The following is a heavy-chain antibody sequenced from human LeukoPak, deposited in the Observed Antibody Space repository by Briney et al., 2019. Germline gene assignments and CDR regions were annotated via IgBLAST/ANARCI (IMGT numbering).Heavy chain of an antibody. CDR1: GGSVNSGTYY. CDR3: ARDRVRGNSNPYFDY. V-gene: IGHV4-61*01. J-gene: IGHJ4*02. D-gene: IGHD4-11*01. CDR2: IYYSGST. Sequence: SETLSLTCTVSGGSVNSGTYYWNWIRQPPGKGLEWIGYIYYSGSTNYNPSLKSRVTISVDTSKNQFSLKLSSVTAADTAVYYCARDRVRGNSNPYFDYWGQGTLVTVSS.